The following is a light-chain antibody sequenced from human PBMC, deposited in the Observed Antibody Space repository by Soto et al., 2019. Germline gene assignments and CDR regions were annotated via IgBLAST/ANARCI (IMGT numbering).Light chain of an antibody. J-gene: IGKJ1*01. V-gene: IGKV1-5*01. Sequence: DVQMTQSPSTLSASVGDRVTITCRASQTISNWLAWYQQRPGKAPQLLISDASRLESGVPSRFSGSGSGTEFTLTISSLQPDDSANYYCQQYKSYSHRTLRQGTKVDIK. CDR2: DAS. CDR3: QQYKSYSHRT. CDR1: QTISNW.